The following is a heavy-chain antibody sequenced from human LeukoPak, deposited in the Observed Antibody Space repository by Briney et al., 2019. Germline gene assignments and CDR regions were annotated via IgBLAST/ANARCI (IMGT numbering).Heavy chain of an antibody. D-gene: IGHD6-19*01. J-gene: IGHJ4*02. CDR3: AKDVVGQQWPENY. CDR1: RFTFSSFG. CDR2: IHYDGSIE. Sequence: GGSLRLSCAASRFTFSSFGMHWVRQAPGKGLEWVAFIHYDGSIELYGDSVKGRFTISRDNSKSTLYLQMNSLRPEDSALYYCAKDVVGQQWPENYWGQGTLVTVSS. V-gene: IGHV3-30*02.